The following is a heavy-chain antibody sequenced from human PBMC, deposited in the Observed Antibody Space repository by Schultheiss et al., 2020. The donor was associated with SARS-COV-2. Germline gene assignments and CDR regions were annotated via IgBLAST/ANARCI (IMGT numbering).Heavy chain of an antibody. Sequence: GGSLRLSCVTSGFSFSGSGIYWVRQASGKGLEWVGRIRSKARNYATTYAASVKGRFIISRDESRNTSYLQMNSLKIEDTAVYYCTRNSTSSGWFDPWGQGTLGTVSS. D-gene: IGHD5-18*01. CDR3: TRNSTSSGWFDP. CDR2: IRSKARNYAT. CDR1: GFSFSGSG. J-gene: IGHJ5*02. V-gene: IGHV3-73*01.